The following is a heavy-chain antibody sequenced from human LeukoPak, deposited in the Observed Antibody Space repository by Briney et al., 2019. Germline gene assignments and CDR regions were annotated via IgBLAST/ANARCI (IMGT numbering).Heavy chain of an antibody. J-gene: IGHJ5*02. D-gene: IGHD3-9*01. V-gene: IGHV1-69*05. CDR1: GYTFTSYD. Sequence: SVKVSCKASGYTFTSYDINWVRQATGQGLEWMGRIIPIFGTANYAQKFQGRVTITTDESTSTAYMELSSLRSEDTAVYYCARDIRYFDWLSTNWFDPWGQGTLVTVSS. CDR2: IIPIFGTA. CDR3: ARDIRYFDWLSTNWFDP.